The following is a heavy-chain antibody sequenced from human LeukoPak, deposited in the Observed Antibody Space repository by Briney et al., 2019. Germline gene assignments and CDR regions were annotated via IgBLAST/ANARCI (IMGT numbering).Heavy chain of an antibody. Sequence: GGSLRLSCSASCFIFSNFWMTWVRQVPGKGLEWVANVGKDGSEKHFVDSVRGRFTISRDNAKNSVYLQMSGLRGEDTAIYYCARDVDTNFWGQGTLVTVSS. CDR1: CFIFSNFW. J-gene: IGHJ4*02. D-gene: IGHD2-21*01. CDR3: ARDVDTNF. V-gene: IGHV3-7*03. CDR2: VGKDGSEK.